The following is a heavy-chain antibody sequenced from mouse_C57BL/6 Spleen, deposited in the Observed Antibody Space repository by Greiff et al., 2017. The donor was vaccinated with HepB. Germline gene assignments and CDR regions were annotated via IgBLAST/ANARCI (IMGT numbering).Heavy chain of an antibody. D-gene: IGHD4-1*01. J-gene: IGHJ2*01. V-gene: IGHV1-61*01. CDR3: AREANWDGEALDY. Sequence: QVQLQQPGAELVRPGSSVKLSCKASGYTFTSYWMDWVKQRPGQGLEWIGNIYPSDSETHYNQKFKDKATLTVDKSSSTAYMQLSSLTSEDSAVYYCAREANWDGEALDYWGQGTTLTVSS. CDR2: IYPSDSET. CDR1: GYTFTSYW.